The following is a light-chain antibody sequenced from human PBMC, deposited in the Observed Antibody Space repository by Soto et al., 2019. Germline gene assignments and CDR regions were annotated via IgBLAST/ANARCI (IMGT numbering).Light chain of an antibody. J-gene: IGKJ2*01. Sequence: DIQMTQSPSSLSASVGDRVTITCRASQSIRNYLNWYQQKPRKAPKLVIYAASNLQSGVPSRFSGSGSGTDFTLTITSLQPEDFATYYCQQSYSIPYTFGQGTKLDIK. V-gene: IGKV1-39*01. CDR2: AAS. CDR1: QSIRNY. CDR3: QQSYSIPYT.